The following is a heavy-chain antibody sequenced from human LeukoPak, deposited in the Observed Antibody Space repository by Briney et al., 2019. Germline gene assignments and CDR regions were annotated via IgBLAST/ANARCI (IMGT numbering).Heavy chain of an antibody. CDR2: IYYSGST. CDR3: AGYYDSALGP. CDR1: GGSISSYY. V-gene: IGHV4-59*01. J-gene: IGHJ5*02. D-gene: IGHD3-22*01. Sequence: SETLSLTCTVSGGSISSYYWSWIRQPPGKGLEWIGYIYYSGSTNYNPSLKSRVTISVDTSKNQFSLKLSSVTAADTAVYYCAGYYDSALGPWGQETLVTVSS.